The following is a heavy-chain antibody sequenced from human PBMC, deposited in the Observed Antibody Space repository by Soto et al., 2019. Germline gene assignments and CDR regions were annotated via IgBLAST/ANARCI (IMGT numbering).Heavy chain of an antibody. CDR2: INPNSGGT. D-gene: IGHD2-15*01. CDR1: GYTFTGYY. Sequence: ASVKVSCKASGYTFTGYYMHWVRQAPGQGLEWMGWINPNSGGTNYAQKFQGRVTMTRDTSISTAYMELSRLRSDDTAVYYCASLGLYCSGGSCYSNYWGQGTLVTVYS. V-gene: IGHV1-2*02. CDR3: ASLGLYCSGGSCYSNY. J-gene: IGHJ4*02.